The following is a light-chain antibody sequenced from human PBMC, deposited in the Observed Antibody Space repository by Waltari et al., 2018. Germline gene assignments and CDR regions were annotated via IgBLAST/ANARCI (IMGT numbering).Light chain of an antibody. CDR2: AVT. V-gene: IGLV2-23*02. J-gene: IGLJ1*01. CDR3: CSYAGDSLYV. CDR1: SSDVRSYNS. Sequence: QSALTPPASVSGSPGQSLTLTCPGTSSDVRSYNSVSWYQQYHGKAPKLLIYAVTQRPAGVSDRFSGSKSGNTTSLTISGLQAEDEADYYCCSYAGDSLYVFGTGTTVTV.